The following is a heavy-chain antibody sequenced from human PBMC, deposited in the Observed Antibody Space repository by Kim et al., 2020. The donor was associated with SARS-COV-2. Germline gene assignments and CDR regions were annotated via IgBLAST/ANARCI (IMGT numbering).Heavy chain of an antibody. V-gene: IGHV4-59*08. D-gene: IGHD7-27*01. J-gene: IGHJ4*02. CDR3: ARRDSTNWYFDY. CDR1: GGSINTYY. CDR2: IYNSGST. Sequence: SETLSLTCTVSGGSINTYYWNWIRQPPSKGLEWIGYIYNSGSTDYNPSLKSRVTISADTSKKQLSLKLSSVTAADTAVYYCARRDSTNWYFDYWGLGTLV.